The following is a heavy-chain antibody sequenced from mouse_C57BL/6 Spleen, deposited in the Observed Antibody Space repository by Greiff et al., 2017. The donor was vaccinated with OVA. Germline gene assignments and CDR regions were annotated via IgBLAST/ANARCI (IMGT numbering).Heavy chain of an antibody. CDR1: GYSITSGYY. Sequence: ESGPGLVKPSQSLSLTCSVTGYSITSGYYWNWIRQFPGNKLEWMGYISYDGSNNYNPSLKNRISITRDTSKNQFFLKLNSVTTEDTATYYCASPLYGSSYRFAYWGQGTLVTVSA. V-gene: IGHV3-6*01. CDR2: ISYDGSN. D-gene: IGHD1-1*01. J-gene: IGHJ3*01. CDR3: ASPLYGSSYRFAY.